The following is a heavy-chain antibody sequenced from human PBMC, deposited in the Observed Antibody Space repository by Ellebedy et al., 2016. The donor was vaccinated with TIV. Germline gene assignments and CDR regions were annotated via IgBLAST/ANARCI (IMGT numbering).Heavy chain of an antibody. J-gene: IGHJ1*01. CDR1: GYSYTSHY. CDR3: VRVDGYASSQTL. Sequence: ASVKVSXXAIGYSYTSHYVHWVRQAPGQGLEWMGTKTPSEGGTTVAQRFQDRLTMTRDTSTDTVYLDLRSLISEDTATYFCVRVDGYASSQTLWGKGTAVTVSS. D-gene: IGHD2-2*01. CDR2: KTPSEGGT. V-gene: IGHV1-46*01.